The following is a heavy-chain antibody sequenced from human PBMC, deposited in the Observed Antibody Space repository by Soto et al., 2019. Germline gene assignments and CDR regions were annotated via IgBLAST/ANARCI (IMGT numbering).Heavy chain of an antibody. Sequence: GESLKISCKGSGYTFSNHWIGWVGQMPGKGLEWMGIIYPGDSDTRYNPSFQGRFTISRDNSKNTLYLQMNSLRAEDTAVYYCANAITFGGVIPGPSDYWGQGTQVTVSS. V-gene: IGHV5-51*01. CDR2: IYPGDSDT. D-gene: IGHD3-16*02. CDR1: GYTFSNHW. J-gene: IGHJ4*02. CDR3: ANAITFGGVIPGPSDY.